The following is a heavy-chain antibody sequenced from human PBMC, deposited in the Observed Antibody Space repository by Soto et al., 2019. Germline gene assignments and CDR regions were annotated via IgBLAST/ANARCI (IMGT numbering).Heavy chain of an antibody. D-gene: IGHD2-15*01. CDR1: GGAFSSYA. Sequence: QVQLVQSGAEVKKPGSSVKVSCKASGGAFSSYAISWVRQAPGQGLEWMGGIIPIFGTANYAQKFQGRVTITEDESTGTAYMELGSLRSEATAVYYCARNADKGPSYWGQGTLVTVSS. J-gene: IGHJ4*02. CDR3: ARNADKGPSY. V-gene: IGHV1-69*01. CDR2: IIPIFGTA.